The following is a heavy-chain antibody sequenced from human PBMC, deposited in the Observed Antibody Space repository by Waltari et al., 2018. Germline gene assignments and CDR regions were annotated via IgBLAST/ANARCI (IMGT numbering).Heavy chain of an antibody. D-gene: IGHD6-13*01. CDR2: MNPNSGNT. J-gene: IGHJ4*02. V-gene: IGHV1-8*01. CDR1: GYTFTSYD. CDR3: ARGPPPPRGSWYDY. Sequence: QVQLVQSGAEVKKPGASVKVSCKASGYTFTSYDTNWVRQATGQGLEWMGWMNPNSGNTGYAQKFQGRVTMTRNTSISTAYMELSSLRSEDTAVYYCARGPPPPRGSWYDYWGQGTLVTVSS.